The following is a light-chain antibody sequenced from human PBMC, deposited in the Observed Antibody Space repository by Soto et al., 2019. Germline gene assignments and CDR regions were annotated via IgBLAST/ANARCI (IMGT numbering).Light chain of an antibody. Sequence: QSVLTQPPSASGTPGQRVTISCSGRSSNIGSNAVNWYQHLPGTAPKLLIFTDSQRPSGVPDRFSGSRSGTSASLAISGLQSEDEADYYCASWDGSLIGHVFGTGTKLTVL. V-gene: IGLV1-44*01. CDR3: ASWDGSLIGHV. J-gene: IGLJ1*01. CDR2: TDS. CDR1: SSNIGSNA.